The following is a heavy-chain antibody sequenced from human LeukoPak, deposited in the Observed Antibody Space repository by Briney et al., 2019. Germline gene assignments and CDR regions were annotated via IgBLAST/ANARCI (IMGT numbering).Heavy chain of an antibody. CDR2: ISDSSSTI. CDR3: ADSNFDY. J-gene: IGHJ4*02. Sequence: GGSLRLSCAASGFTFSIYSMNGVRQAPGKGLGWVSYISDSSSTIYYADSVKGRFTISRDNAKNTLYLQMNSLRAEDTAVYYCADSNFDYWGQGTLVTVSS. D-gene: IGHD5-18*01. V-gene: IGHV3-48*04. CDR1: GFTFSIYS.